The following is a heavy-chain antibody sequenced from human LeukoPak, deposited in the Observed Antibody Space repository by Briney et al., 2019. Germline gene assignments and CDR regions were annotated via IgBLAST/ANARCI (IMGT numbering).Heavy chain of an antibody. Sequence: GGSLRLSCAASGFNFSNYGMHWVRQAPGKGLEWVASIRYDGFNKYYADSLKGRFTISRDNSKNTLYLQMNSLRAEDTAVYYCAKKTIVGATVDAFDIWGQGTMVIVSS. CDR3: AKKTIVGATVDAFDI. D-gene: IGHD1-26*01. J-gene: IGHJ3*02. CDR1: GFNFSNYG. CDR2: IRYDGFNK. V-gene: IGHV3-30*02.